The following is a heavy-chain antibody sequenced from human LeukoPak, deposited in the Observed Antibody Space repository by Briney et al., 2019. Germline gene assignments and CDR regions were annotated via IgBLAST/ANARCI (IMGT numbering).Heavy chain of an antibody. CDR2: ITWNSGST. J-gene: IGHJ4*02. CDR1: GFTFDDYA. CDR3: ARDKIVGATHFDY. V-gene: IGHV3-9*01. D-gene: IGHD1-26*01. Sequence: GGSLRLSCAASGFTFDDYAMHWVRQAPGKGLEWVSGITWNSGSTGYAGSVRGRFTISRDNAKNSLYLQMNSLRAEDTAVYYCARDKIVGATHFDYWGQGTLVTVSS.